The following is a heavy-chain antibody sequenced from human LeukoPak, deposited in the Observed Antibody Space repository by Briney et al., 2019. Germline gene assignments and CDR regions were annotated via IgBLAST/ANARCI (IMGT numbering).Heavy chain of an antibody. CDR3: ARLGYYYGSGENWFDP. J-gene: IGHJ5*02. CDR2: IYPGDSDT. D-gene: IGHD3-10*01. Sequence: GESLKISCKGSGYSFTSYWIGWVRQMPGKGLEWMGIIYPGDSDTRYSPSFQGQVTISADKSISTAYLQWSSLKASDTAMYYCARLGYYYGSGENWFDPWGQGTLVTVSS. CDR1: GYSFTSYW. V-gene: IGHV5-51*01.